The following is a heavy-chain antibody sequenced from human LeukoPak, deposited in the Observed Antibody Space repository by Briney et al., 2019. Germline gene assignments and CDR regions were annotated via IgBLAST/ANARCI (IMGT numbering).Heavy chain of an antibody. V-gene: IGHV3-7*03. CDR3: ARDGVANTAMDYYYYFYLDI. D-gene: IGHD5-18*01. CDR1: GFSFDNSW. J-gene: IGHJ6*03. CDR2: IREDGGEI. Sequence: GGSLRLSCAASGFSFDNSWMSWVRQTPAKGLEWVANIREDGGEIYYLDAVKGRFTISRDNAKNSLYLQMNSLRPEDTALYFCARDGVANTAMDYYYYFYLDIWGKGTPVTVSS.